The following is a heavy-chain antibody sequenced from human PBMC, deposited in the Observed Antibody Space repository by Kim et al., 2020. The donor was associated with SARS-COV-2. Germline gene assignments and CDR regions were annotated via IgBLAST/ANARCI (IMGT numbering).Heavy chain of an antibody. D-gene: IGHD6-13*01. CDR3: HCGKQQLGPLGLWYYGMDV. CDR1: GFTFSNAW. CDR2: IKSKTDGGTS. Sequence: GGSLRLSCAASGFTFSNAWMSWVRQAPGKGLEWVGRIKSKTDGGTSDYAAPVKGRFTISRDDSKNTLYLQMNSLKTEDTAVYYCHCGKQQLGPLGLWYYGMDVWGQGTTVTVSS. V-gene: IGHV3-15*01. J-gene: IGHJ6*02.